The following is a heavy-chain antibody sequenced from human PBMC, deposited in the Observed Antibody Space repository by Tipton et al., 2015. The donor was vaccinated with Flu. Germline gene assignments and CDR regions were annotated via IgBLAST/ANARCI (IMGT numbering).Heavy chain of an antibody. J-gene: IGHJ4*02. V-gene: IGHV4-39*07. CDR3: ACRGSCYH. Sequence: LRLSCTVSGGSISGSSYYWGWIRQPPGKGLEWIGTIYYSGSTYYNPSLKSRVTMSVDTSKNQFSLKLSSVTAADTAVYYCACRGSCYHWGQGTLVTVSS. CDR1: GGSISGSSYY. CDR2: IYYSGST. D-gene: IGHD1-26*01.